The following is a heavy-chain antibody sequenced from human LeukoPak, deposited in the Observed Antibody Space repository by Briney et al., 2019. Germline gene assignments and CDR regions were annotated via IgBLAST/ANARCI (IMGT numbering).Heavy chain of an antibody. J-gene: IGHJ4*02. CDR2: INSDWCST. CDR3: ASSGSNCY. D-gene: IGHD1-26*01. Sequence: GGSLRLSCVASRFTFISCLLHWVRQAPGRGLAGVSRINSDWCSTRYAGSVKGRFTISSHKAKNTLYLQVNRLRAEYTAVYDGASSGSNCYWGQGTLVTVSS. CDR1: RFTFISCL. V-gene: IGHV3-74*01.